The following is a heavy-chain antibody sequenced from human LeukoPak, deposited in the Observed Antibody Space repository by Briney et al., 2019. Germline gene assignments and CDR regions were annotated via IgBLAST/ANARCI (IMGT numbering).Heavy chain of an antibody. CDR1: GYTFTSYD. V-gene: IGHV1-8*01. Sequence: ASVKVSCKASGYTFTSYDINWVRQATGQGLEWMGWMNPNSGNTGYAQKFQGRVTMTRNTSISTAYMELSSLRSEDTAVYYCARGQGYSYGQPHYYGMDAWGQGTTVTVSS. D-gene: IGHD5-18*01. J-gene: IGHJ6*02. CDR2: MNPNSGNT. CDR3: ARGQGYSYGQPHYYGMDA.